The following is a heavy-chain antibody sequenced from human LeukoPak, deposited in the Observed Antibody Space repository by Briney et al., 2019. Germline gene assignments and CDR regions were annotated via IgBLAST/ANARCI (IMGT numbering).Heavy chain of an antibody. D-gene: IGHD3-22*01. V-gene: IGHV1-69*13. Sequence: ASVKVSCKASGGTLSSYAISWVRQAPGQGLEWMGGIIPIFGTANYAQKFQGRVTITADESTSTAYMELSSLRSEDTAVYYCARYLGGRRDHDSSPPFDYWGQGTLVTVSS. CDR1: GGTLSSYA. CDR2: IIPIFGTA. J-gene: IGHJ4*02. CDR3: ARYLGGRRDHDSSPPFDY.